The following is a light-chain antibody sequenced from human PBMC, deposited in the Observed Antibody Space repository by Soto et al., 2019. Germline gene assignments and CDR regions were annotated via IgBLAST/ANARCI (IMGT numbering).Light chain of an antibody. V-gene: IGKV1-27*01. CDR2: AES. J-gene: IGKJ1*01. Sequence: DIQMTQSPSSLSASVGDRVTITCRASQGISNYLAWYQQKPGKVPNILIYAESTLQSGVTYRLSGSGSGTDFNLTISSLQPEDVSTYSCPAYNSARSPFGQVPK. CDR1: QGISNY. CDR3: PAYNSARSP.